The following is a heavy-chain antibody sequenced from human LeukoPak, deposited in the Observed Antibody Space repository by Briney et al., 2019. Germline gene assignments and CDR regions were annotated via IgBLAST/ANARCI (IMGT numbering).Heavy chain of an antibody. CDR3: ARGGIAAAGVHDAFDI. Sequence: SETLSLTCTVSGGSISSGSYYWSWIRQPAGKRLEWIGHFYRSGSTNYNPSLRSRVTISVDTSKNQFSLKLSSVTAADTAVYYCARGGIAAAGVHDAFDIWGQGTMVTVSS. CDR2: FYRSGST. CDR1: GGSISSGSYY. V-gene: IGHV4-61*09. D-gene: IGHD6-13*01. J-gene: IGHJ3*02.